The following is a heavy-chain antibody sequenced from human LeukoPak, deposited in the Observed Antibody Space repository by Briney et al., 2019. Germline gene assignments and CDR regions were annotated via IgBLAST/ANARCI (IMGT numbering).Heavy chain of an antibody. Sequence: PSETLSLTCAVYGGSFSGYYWSWIRQPPGKGLEWIGEINHSGSTNYNPSLKSRVTISVDTSKNQFSLKLSSVTAADTAVYYCARGLEAAAGIDYWGQGTLVTVSS. CDR1: GGSFSGYY. CDR2: INHSGST. J-gene: IGHJ4*02. D-gene: IGHD6-13*01. CDR3: ARGLEAAAGIDY. V-gene: IGHV4-34*01.